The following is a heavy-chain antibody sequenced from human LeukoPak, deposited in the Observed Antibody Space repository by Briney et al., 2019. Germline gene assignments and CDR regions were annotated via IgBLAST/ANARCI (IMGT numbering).Heavy chain of an antibody. CDR1: GYTFTSYG. CDR3: ARDSADCSGGGCYSAEYFQH. CDR2: ISGYNGNT. Sequence: GASVKVSCKASGYTFTSYGISWVRQAPGQGLEWMGRISGYNGNTNYPQKIQGRVTMTTDTSTSTAYMELRSLRSDDTAMYFCARDSADCSGGGCYSAEYFQHWGQGTLVTVSS. V-gene: IGHV1-18*01. J-gene: IGHJ1*01. D-gene: IGHD2-15*01.